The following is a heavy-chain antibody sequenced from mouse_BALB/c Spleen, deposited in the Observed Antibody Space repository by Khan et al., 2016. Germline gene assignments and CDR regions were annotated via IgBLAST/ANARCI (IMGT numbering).Heavy chain of an antibody. V-gene: IGHV1S127*01. CDR2: VDPSDGES. J-gene: IGHJ3*01. CDR1: GYSFTRNW. D-gene: IGHD4-1*01. Sequence: VQLKESGPQLVRPGASVKISCKASGYSFTRNWMHWVKQRPGQGLEWIGMVDPSDGESRLNQKFKDKAKLTVDTSSSTAYMQLSSPTSEDSAVYFCARENWELAYWDQVTLVTVSA. CDR3: ARENWELAY.